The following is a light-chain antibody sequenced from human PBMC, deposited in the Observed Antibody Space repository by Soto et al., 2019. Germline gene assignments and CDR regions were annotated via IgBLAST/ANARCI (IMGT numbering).Light chain of an antibody. CDR3: QQFNSYLRT. Sequence: AIQLTQSPSSLSSSVGDRVTITCRASQGISSALAWYQQKPGKAPKLLIYDASSLESGVPSRFSGSGSGTDFTLTISSLQPEDFQTYYCQQFNSYLRTFGGGTKVEIK. V-gene: IGKV1-13*02. J-gene: IGKJ4*01. CDR1: QGISSA. CDR2: DAS.